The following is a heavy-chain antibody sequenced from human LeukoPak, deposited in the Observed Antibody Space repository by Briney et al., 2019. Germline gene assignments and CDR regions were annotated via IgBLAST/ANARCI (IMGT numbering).Heavy chain of an antibody. D-gene: IGHD3-10*01. Sequence: PGGSLRLSCAASGFTFSSYSMNWVRQAPGKELEWVSSISSSSSYIYYADSVKGRFTISRDNAKNSLYLQMNSLRAEDTAVYYCARDQWVNYYGSGSYYAYAFDIWGHGTMVTVSS. J-gene: IGHJ3*02. CDR1: GFTFSSYS. CDR3: ARDQWVNYYGSGSYYAYAFDI. V-gene: IGHV3-21*01. CDR2: ISSSSSYI.